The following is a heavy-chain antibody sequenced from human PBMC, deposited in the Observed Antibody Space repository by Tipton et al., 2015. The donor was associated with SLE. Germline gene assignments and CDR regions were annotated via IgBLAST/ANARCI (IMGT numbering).Heavy chain of an antibody. J-gene: IGHJ4*02. D-gene: IGHD6-13*01. CDR1: GGSISSSY. CDR3: ARESGSYYFDY. CDR2: IYTSGST. Sequence: LRLSCTVSGGSISSSYWSWFRPSPGKGLEWIGYIYTSGSTNYNPSLKSRVTMSVDTSKNQFSLKLSSVTAADTAVYYCARESGSYYFDYWGQGTLVTVSS. V-gene: IGHV4-4*08.